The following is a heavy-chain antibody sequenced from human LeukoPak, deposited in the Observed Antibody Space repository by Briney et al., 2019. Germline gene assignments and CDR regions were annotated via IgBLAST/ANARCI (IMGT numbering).Heavy chain of an antibody. V-gene: IGHV1-69*06. CDR3: ARDNTPTRERFGELSENYYYYGMDV. CDR1: GGTFISYA. D-gene: IGHD3-10*01. Sequence: ASVTVSCKASGGTFISYAISWVRQAPGQGVEWMGGIIPIFGTANYAQKFQGRVTITADKATSTAYMELSRLRSEDTAVYYCARDNTPTRERFGELSENYYYYGMDVWGKGTTVTVSS. J-gene: IGHJ6*04. CDR2: IIPIFGTA.